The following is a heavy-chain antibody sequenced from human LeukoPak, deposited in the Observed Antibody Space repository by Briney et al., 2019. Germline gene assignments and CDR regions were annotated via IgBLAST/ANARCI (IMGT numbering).Heavy chain of an antibody. CDR2: IYYSGST. D-gene: IGHD3-22*01. CDR3: ARVTGYMIEDYFDY. J-gene: IGHJ4*02. V-gene: IGHV4-59*01. Sequence: SETLSLTCTVSGGSLSSYYWSWIRQPPGKGLEWIGYIYYSGSTNYNPSLKSRVTISVDTSKNQFSLKLSSVTAADTAVYYCARVTGYMIEDYFDYWGQGTLVTVSS. CDR1: GGSLSSYY.